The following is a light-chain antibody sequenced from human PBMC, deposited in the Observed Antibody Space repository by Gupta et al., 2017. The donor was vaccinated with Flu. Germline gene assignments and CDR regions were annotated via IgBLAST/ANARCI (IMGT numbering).Light chain of an antibody. CDR2: GAS. CDR1: QGVRSDF. CDR3: QQYDHSPQFT. Sequence: TLSLSPGERATLSCRARQGVRSDFVAWYQQRPGQAPRLLIYGASNRATGIPDRFSGSVSGTDFTLTISRLEPEDFAVYYCQQYDHSPQFTFGHGTRVDIK. V-gene: IGKV3-20*01. J-gene: IGKJ3*01.